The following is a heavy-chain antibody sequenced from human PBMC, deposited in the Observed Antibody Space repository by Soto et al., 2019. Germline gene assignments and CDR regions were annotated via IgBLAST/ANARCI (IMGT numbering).Heavy chain of an antibody. CDR3: ARRYGPGFDY. CDR1: GGSISSYY. CDR2: IYYSGST. D-gene: IGHD4-17*01. J-gene: IGHJ4*02. V-gene: IGHV4-59*08. Sequence: SETLSLTCTVSGGSISSYYWSWIRQPPGKGLEWIGYIYYSGSTNYNPSLKSRVTISVDTSKNQFSLKLISVTAADTAVYYCARRYGPGFDYWGQGTLVTVSS.